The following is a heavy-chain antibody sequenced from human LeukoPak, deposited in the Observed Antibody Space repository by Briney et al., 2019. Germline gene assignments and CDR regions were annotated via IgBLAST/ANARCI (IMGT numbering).Heavy chain of an antibody. CDR3: ARDPTGSIDY. Sequence: GGSLRLSCAASGFTFRTYWLHWVRQAPGKGLVWVSRINSDGSSTNYADSVKGRFTISRDNAKNTLYLQMNSLRAEDTAVYYCARDPTGSIDYWGQGVLVTVSS. J-gene: IGHJ4*02. V-gene: IGHV3-74*01. CDR2: INSDGSST. CDR1: GFTFRTYW. D-gene: IGHD3-9*01.